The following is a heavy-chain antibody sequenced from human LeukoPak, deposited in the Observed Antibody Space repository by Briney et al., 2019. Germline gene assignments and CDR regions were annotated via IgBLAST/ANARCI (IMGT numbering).Heavy chain of an antibody. CDR1: GGTFSSYA. V-gene: IGHV1-69*05. CDR3: ARGDVLRFLEWSPYSGDYYYYMDV. J-gene: IGHJ6*03. CDR2: IIPIFGTA. D-gene: IGHD3-3*01. Sequence: ASVKVSCKASGGTFSSYAISWVRQAPGQGLEWMGRIIPIFGTANYAQKFQGRVTITTDESTSTAYMELSSLRSEDTAVYYCARGDVLRFLEWSPYSGDYYYYMDVWGKGTTVTVSS.